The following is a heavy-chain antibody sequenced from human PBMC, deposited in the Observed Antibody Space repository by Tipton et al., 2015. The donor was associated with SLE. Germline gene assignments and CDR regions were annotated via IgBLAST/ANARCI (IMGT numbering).Heavy chain of an antibody. CDR2: IYYTGST. V-gene: IGHV4-59*08. CDR3: ARHSGSPYYFDF. D-gene: IGHD1-26*01. Sequence: TLSLTCTVSTGAISIYYWSWIRQPPGKGLEWIGYIYYTGSTHYSPSLESRVTLSVDTSKNQFSLNLASVTAADTAIYYCARHSGSPYYFDFWGQGTLVTVPS. J-gene: IGHJ4*02. CDR1: TGAISIYY.